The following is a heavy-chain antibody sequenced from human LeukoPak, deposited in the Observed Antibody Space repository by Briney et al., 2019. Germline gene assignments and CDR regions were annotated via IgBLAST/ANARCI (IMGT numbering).Heavy chain of an antibody. Sequence: GGSLRLSCAASGFTVSSNYMSWVRQAPGKGLEWVSVIYSGGSTYYADSVKGRFTISRDNSKNTLYLQMNSLRAEDTAVYYCAGDGPLYSGFGVCYFDYWGQGTLVTVSS. CDR1: GFTVSSNY. CDR3: AGDGPLYSGFGVCYFDY. CDR2: IYSGGST. V-gene: IGHV3-53*01. J-gene: IGHJ4*02. D-gene: IGHD5-12*01.